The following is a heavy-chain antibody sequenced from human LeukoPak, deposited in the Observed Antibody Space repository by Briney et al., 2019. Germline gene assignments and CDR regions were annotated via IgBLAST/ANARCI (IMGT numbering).Heavy chain of an antibody. CDR2: TSSDLNVK. D-gene: IGHD3-10*01. J-gene: IGHJ4*02. CDR3: AREGYYGSGSPPSLYFDY. Sequence: FXXYVIHWVRQXXGXGLEWVAVTSSDLNVKLYADSVKGRFTISRDNSRSTLYLQMNSLRPEDTAIYYCAREGYYGSGSPPSLYFDYWGQGTLVTVSS. V-gene: IGHV3-30-3*01. CDR1: FXXYV.